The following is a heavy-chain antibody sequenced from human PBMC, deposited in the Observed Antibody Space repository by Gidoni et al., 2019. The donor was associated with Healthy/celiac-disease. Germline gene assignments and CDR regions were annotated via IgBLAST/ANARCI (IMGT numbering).Heavy chain of an antibody. CDR2: IGTAGDT. V-gene: IGHV3-13*01. D-gene: IGHD2-15*01. CDR3: ARGEVGYCSGGSCRRGDAFDI. Sequence: EVQLVESGGGLVQPGGSLRLSCAASGFTFSSYDMHWVRQATGKGLEWVSAIGTAGDTYYPGSVKGRFTISRENAKNSLYLQMNRLRAGDTAVYYCARGEVGYCSGGSCRRGDAFDIWGQGTMVTVSS. CDR1: GFTFSSYD. J-gene: IGHJ3*02.